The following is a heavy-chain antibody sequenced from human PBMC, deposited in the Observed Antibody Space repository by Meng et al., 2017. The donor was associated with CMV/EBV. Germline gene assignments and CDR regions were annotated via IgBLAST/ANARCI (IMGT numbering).Heavy chain of an antibody. CDR2: IKSKTDGGTT. J-gene: IGHJ4*02. CDR1: GFPLTTRG. CDR3: TTDRYYDFWSGSPGRY. Sequence: LTLTCAFSGFPLTTRGMCVSWVRQAPGKGLEWVGRIKSKTDGGTTDYTAPVKGRFTISRDDSKNTLYLQMNSLKTEDTAVYYCTTDRYYDFWSGSPGRYWGQGTLVTVSS. V-gene: IGHV3-15*01. D-gene: IGHD3-3*01.